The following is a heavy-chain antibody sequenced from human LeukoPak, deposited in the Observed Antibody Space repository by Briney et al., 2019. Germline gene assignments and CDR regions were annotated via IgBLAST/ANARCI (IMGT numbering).Heavy chain of an antibody. CDR1: GFTFSSYG. D-gene: IGHD3-22*01. V-gene: IGHV3-23*01. Sequence: GGSLRLSCAASGFTFSSYGMSWVRQAPGKGLEWVSAISGSGGSTYYADSVKGRFTISRDNSKNTLYLQMNSLRAEDTAVYYCAKARGLYDSSGPRDYWGQGTLVTVSS. CDR2: ISGSGGST. CDR3: AKARGLYDSSGPRDY. J-gene: IGHJ4*02.